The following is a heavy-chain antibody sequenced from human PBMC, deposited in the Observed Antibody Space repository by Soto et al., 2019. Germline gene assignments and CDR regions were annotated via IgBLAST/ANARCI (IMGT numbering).Heavy chain of an antibody. D-gene: IGHD3-3*01. CDR2: ISAYNGNT. J-gene: IGHJ5*02. Sequence: ASVKVSCKASGYTFTSYGISWVRQAPGQGLEWMGWISAYNGNTNYAQKLQGRVTMTTDTSTRTAYMELRSLRSDDTAVYYCARDKQDFWSGYYKEEFDPWGQGTLVTVSS. CDR1: GYTFTSYG. V-gene: IGHV1-18*01. CDR3: ARDKQDFWSGYYKEEFDP.